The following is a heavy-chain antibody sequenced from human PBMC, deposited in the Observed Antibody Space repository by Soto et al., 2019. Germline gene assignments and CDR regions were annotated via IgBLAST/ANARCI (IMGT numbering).Heavy chain of an antibody. CDR1: GYTFTSYG. CDR2: ISAYNGNT. Sequence: ASVKVSCKASGYTFTSYGVSWVRQAPGQGLEWMGWISAYNGNTNYAQKFQGRVTMTTDTSTSTVYMELRSLRSDDTAVYYCARDSSGWSNYFDYWGQGTLVTVSS. J-gene: IGHJ4*02. D-gene: IGHD6-19*01. CDR3: ARDSSGWSNYFDY. V-gene: IGHV1-18*01.